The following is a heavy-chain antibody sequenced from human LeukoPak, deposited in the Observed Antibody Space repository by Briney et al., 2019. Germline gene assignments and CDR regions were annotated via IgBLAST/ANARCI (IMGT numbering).Heavy chain of an antibody. CDR2: IRSSSSYI. D-gene: IGHD3-22*01. CDR3: ARGPPLDYYDITWFDP. J-gene: IGHJ5*02. V-gene: IGHV3-21*01. CDR1: GFXLSRYS. Sequence: GGPLRLSCAASGFXLSRYSINWVRQAPGKGLEWVSAIRSSSSYIYYTDSVKGRFTISRDNAKNSLYLQMNSLRAEDTAVYYCARGPPLDYYDITWFDPWGQGTLVTVSS.